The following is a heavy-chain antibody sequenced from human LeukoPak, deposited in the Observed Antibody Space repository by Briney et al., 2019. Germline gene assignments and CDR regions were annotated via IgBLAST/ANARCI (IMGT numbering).Heavy chain of an antibody. CDR3: AGSPIGYGMDV. Sequence: YPSETLSLTCAVYGGSFSGYYWSWIRQPPGKGLEWIGEINHSGSTNYNPSLKSRVTISVDTSKNQFSLKLSSVTAADTAVYYCAGSPIGYGMDVWGQGTTVTVSS. CDR2: INHSGST. J-gene: IGHJ6*02. V-gene: IGHV4-34*01. CDR1: GGSFSGYY.